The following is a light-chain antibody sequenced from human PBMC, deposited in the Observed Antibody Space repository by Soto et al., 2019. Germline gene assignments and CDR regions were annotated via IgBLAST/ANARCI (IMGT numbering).Light chain of an antibody. CDR2: GAS. CDR1: QSVSSSY. V-gene: IGKV3-20*01. CDR3: QQYDTSPWT. Sequence: EIVLTPSPGTLSLSPGDRATLSCRASQSVSSSYLAWYQHKPGQAPRLLIYGASSRAPGIPDRFSGSGSGTDFTLTISRLEPEDFAVYYCQQYDTSPWTFGQGTKVEIK. J-gene: IGKJ1*01.